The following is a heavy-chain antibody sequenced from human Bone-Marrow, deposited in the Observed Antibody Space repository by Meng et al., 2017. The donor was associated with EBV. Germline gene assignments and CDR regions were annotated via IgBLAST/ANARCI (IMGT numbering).Heavy chain of an antibody. CDR1: GYTFTSYG. CDR3: ARVHLPVAGRVANWFDP. Sequence: QVQLVQSGAEVKKPGASVKVSCXAXGYTFTSYGISWVRQAPGQGLEWMGWNSAYNGNTNYAQKLQGRVTMTTDTSTSTAYMELRSLRSDDTAVYYCARVHLPVAGRVANWFDPWGQGTLVTVSS. J-gene: IGHJ5*02. D-gene: IGHD6-19*01. CDR2: NSAYNGNT. V-gene: IGHV1-18*01.